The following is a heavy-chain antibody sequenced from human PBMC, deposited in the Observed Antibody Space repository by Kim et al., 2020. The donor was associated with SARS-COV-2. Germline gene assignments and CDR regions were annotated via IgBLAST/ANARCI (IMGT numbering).Heavy chain of an antibody. J-gene: IGHJ4*02. D-gene: IGHD3-3*01. CDR1: GYTFTGYY. V-gene: IGHV1-2*06. Sequence: ASVKVSCKASGYTFTGYYMHWVRQAPGQGLEWMGRINPNSGGTNYAQKFQGRVTMTRDTSISTAYMELSRLRSDDTAVYYCAKSVDFWSGYNFDYWGQGTLVTVSS. CDR2: INPNSGGT. CDR3: AKSVDFWSGYNFDY.